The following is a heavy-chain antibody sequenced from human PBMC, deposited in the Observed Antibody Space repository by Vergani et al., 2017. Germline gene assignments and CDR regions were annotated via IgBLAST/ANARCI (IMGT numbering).Heavy chain of an antibody. V-gene: IGHV3-33*01. CDR2: IWYDGSNK. CDR3: ARAAYDILTGFHDAFDI. CDR1: GFTFSSYS. Sequence: HVQLVESGGGVVQPGRSLRLSCAASGFTFSSYSLHWVRQAPGKGLEWVAVIWYDGSNKYYADSVKGRFTISRDNSQNTLYLQMNSLRAEDTALYYCARAAYDILTGFHDAFDIWGQGTMVTVSS. J-gene: IGHJ3*02. D-gene: IGHD3-9*01.